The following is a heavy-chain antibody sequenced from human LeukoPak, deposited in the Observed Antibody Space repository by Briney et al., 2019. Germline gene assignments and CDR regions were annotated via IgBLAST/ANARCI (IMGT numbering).Heavy chain of an antibody. D-gene: IGHD3-9*01. J-gene: IGHJ5*02. CDR3: ARLYDISNSWFDP. V-gene: IGHV1-46*01. CDR2: IYLSGGST. Sequence: ASVKVSCKASGYTFTTYYMHWVRQAPGQGLEWMGMIYLSGGSTSYAQKFQGRVTMTRDTSTSTIYMEMSSLRSEDTAVYYCARLYDISNSWFDPWGQGTLVTVSS. CDR1: GYTFTTYY.